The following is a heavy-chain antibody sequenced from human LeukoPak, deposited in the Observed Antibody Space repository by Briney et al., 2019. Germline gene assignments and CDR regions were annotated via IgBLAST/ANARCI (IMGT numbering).Heavy chain of an antibody. CDR3: ARDREYQLLWDYMDV. V-gene: IGHV1-69*06. D-gene: IGHD2-2*01. CDR2: IIPIFGTA. J-gene: IGHJ6*03. Sequence: GASVKVSCKASGGTFSSYAISWVRQAPGQGLEWMGGIIPIFGTANYAQKFQGRVTITADKSTSTAYMELSSLRSEDTAVYYCARDREYQLLWDYMDVWGKGTTVTVSS. CDR1: GGTFSSYA.